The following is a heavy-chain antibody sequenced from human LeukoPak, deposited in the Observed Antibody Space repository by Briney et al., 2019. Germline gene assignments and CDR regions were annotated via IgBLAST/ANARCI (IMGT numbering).Heavy chain of an antibody. CDR3: ARFYCNGGSCYSDY. CDR2: IYFRGNT. CDR1: GGSISSYY. V-gene: IGHV4-59*01. D-gene: IGHD2-15*01. Sequence: SETLSLTCTVSGGSISSYYWTWIRQPPGKGLEWIGYIYFRGNTNYNPSLKSRVTISVDTSKNQFSLKLSSVTAADTAVYYCARFYCNGGSCYSDYWAREPWSPSPQ. J-gene: IGHJ4*02.